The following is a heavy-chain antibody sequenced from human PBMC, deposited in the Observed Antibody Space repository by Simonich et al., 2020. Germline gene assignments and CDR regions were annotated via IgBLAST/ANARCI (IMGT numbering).Heavy chain of an antibody. CDR1: GYTFTSYD. J-gene: IGHJ4*02. V-gene: IGHV1-8*03. CDR2: MNPNSGNT. CDR3: ARTYSGSYYYFDY. Sequence: QVQLVQSGAEVKKPGASVKVSCKASGYTFTSYDINWVRQATGQGLRWMGRMNPNSGNTGYAKKFQGRVTITRNTSISTAYMELSSLRSEDTAVYYCARTYSGSYYYFDYWGQGTLVTVSS. D-gene: IGHD1-26*01.